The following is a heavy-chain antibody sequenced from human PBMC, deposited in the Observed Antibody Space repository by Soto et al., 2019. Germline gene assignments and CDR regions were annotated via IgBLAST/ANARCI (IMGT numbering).Heavy chain of an antibody. CDR1: GYSFTSYW. CDR2: IDPSDSYT. V-gene: IGHV5-10-1*01. D-gene: IGHD3-22*01. Sequence: GESLKISCKGSGYSFTSYWISWVRQMPGKGLEWMGRIDPSDSYTNYSQSFQGHVTISADKSISTAYLQWSSLKASDTAMYYCARPYYYDSSGKAVDYWGQGTLVNVSS. J-gene: IGHJ4*02. CDR3: ARPYYYDSSGKAVDY.